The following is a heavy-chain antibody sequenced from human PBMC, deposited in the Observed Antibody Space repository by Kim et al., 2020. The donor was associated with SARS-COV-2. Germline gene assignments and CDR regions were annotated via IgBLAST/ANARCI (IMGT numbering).Heavy chain of an antibody. CDR3: ARLLEWLLPQFDY. V-gene: IGHV4-39*01. J-gene: IGHJ4*02. Sequence: YNPSPTSRVTISVDTSKNQFSLKLSSVTAADTAVYYCARLLEWLLPQFDYWGQGTLVTVSS. D-gene: IGHD3-3*01.